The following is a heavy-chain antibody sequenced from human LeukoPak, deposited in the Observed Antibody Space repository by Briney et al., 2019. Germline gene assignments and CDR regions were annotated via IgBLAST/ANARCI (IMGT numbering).Heavy chain of an antibody. D-gene: IGHD2-2*01. CDR1: GFTFSGSA. J-gene: IGHJ4*02. Sequence: SGGSLRLSCAASGFTFSGSAIHWVRQASRKGLEWVGRIRDKANSYATAYIASVKGRFTISRDDSKNTAYLQMSSLKTEDTAVYYCTRWDCTTTGCYPFDYWGQGTLVTVSS. CDR2: IRDKANSYAT. V-gene: IGHV3-73*01. CDR3: TRWDCTTTGCYPFDY.